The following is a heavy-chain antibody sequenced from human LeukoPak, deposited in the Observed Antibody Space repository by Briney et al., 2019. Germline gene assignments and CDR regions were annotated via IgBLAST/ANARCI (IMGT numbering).Heavy chain of an antibody. J-gene: IGHJ3*02. CDR3: ARGFGWFGELGAFDI. CDR2: INPSGGST. V-gene: IGHV1-46*01. CDR1: GYTFTSYY. D-gene: IGHD3-10*01. Sequence: ASVKVSCKASGYTFTSYYMHWVRQALGQGLEWMGIINPSGGSTSYAQKFQGRVTMTRDTSTSTVYMELSSLRSEDTAVYYCARGFGWFGELGAFDIWGQGTMVTVSS.